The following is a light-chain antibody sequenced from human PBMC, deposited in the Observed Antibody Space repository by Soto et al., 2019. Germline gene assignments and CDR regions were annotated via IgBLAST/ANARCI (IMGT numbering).Light chain of an antibody. CDR2: SAS. CDR3: QQSYNTPWT. CDR1: QSISHY. J-gene: IGKJ1*01. Sequence: DIQMTQSPPSLSASIGDRVTITCRASQSISHYLNWYQQKPGTAPKLLIYSASSLESGVPSRFSGGGSGTGFTLTINSLQPEDFATYYCQQSYNTPWTFGHGTKVEIK. V-gene: IGKV1-39*01.